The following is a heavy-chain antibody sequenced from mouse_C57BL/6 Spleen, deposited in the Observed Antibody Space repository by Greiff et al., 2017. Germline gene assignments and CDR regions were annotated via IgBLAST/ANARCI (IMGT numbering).Heavy chain of an antibody. CDR1: GYSFTGYY. Sequence: EVQLQQSGPELVKPGASVKISCKASGYSFTGYYMNWVKQSPEKSLEWIGEINPSTGGTTYNQKFKAKATLTVDKSSSTAYMQLKSLTSEDSAVYYCARQLTGMSYWGQGTLVTVSA. CDR2: INPSTGGT. J-gene: IGHJ3*01. D-gene: IGHD4-1*01. V-gene: IGHV1-42*01. CDR3: ARQLTGMSY.